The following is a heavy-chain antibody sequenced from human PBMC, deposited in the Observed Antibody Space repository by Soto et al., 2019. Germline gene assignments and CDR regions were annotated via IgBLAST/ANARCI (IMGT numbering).Heavy chain of an antibody. D-gene: IGHD3-22*01. V-gene: IGHV4-30-4*08. Sequence: SETLSLTCTVSGGSISSGGYYWSWIRQHPGKGLEWIGYIYYSGSTYYNPSLKSRVTISVDTSKNQFSLKLSSVTAADTAVYYCAGMTYYYDSSGYYWLDPWGQGTLVTAPQ. CDR1: GGSISSGGYY. CDR2: IYYSGST. CDR3: AGMTYYYDSSGYYWLDP. J-gene: IGHJ5*02.